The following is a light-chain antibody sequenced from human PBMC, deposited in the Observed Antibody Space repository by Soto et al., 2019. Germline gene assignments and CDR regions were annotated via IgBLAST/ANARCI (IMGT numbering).Light chain of an antibody. CDR2: EVS. J-gene: IGLJ2*01. V-gene: IGLV2-23*02. CDR3: CSYATTTL. Sequence: QSALTQPASVSGSPGQSITISCTGTSSDVGSYDLASWYQQHPGNAPKLMIYEVSKRPSGVSDRFSGSKSGNTASLTISGLQADDEADYYCCSYATTTLFGGGTKVTVL. CDR1: SSDVGSYDL.